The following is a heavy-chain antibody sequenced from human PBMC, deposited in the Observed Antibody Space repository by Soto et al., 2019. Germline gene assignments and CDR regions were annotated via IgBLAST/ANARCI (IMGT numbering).Heavy chain of an antibody. D-gene: IGHD6-19*01. J-gene: IGHJ5*02. CDR3: ARDREQWLDFWFDP. CDR2: ISSSSSTI. V-gene: IGHV3-48*02. Sequence: PGGTLRLSCAASGFTFSSYSMNWVRQAPGKGLEWVSYISSSSSTIYYADSVKGRFTISRDNAKNSLYLQMNSLRDEDTAVYYCARDREQWLDFWFDPWGQGTLVTVSS. CDR1: GFTFSSYS.